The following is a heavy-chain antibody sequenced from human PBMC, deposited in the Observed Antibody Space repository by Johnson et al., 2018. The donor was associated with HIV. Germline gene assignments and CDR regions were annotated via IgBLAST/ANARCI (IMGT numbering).Heavy chain of an antibody. CDR1: GFTFSSYA. V-gene: IGHV3-30-3*01. Sequence: QVQLVESGGGVVQPGRSLRLSCAASGFTFSSYAMHWVRQAPGKGLEWVAVISYDGSTKYYADSVKGRFTISSDTSKNTMSLQLNSLRPEDTAGYYCVKDRGGRFSGSYLSLRVGAFDIWGQGTLVTVSS. J-gene: IGHJ3*02. D-gene: IGHD1-26*01. CDR3: VKDRGGRFSGSYLSLRVGAFDI. CDR2: ISYDGSTK.